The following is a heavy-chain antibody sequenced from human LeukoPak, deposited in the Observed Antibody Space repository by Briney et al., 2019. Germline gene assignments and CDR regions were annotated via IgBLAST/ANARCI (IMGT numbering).Heavy chain of an antibody. Sequence: GGSLRLSCAASGFTFSSYSMNWVRQAPGKGLEWVSSISSSSSYIYYADSVKGRFTISRDNAKNSLYLQMNSLRAEDTAVYYCVLGQQLASPDYWGQGTLATVSS. V-gene: IGHV3-21*01. D-gene: IGHD6-13*01. J-gene: IGHJ4*02. CDR1: GFTFSSYS. CDR3: VLGQQLASPDY. CDR2: ISSSSSYI.